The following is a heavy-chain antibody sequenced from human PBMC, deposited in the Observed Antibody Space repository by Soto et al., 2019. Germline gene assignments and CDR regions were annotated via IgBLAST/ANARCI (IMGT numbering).Heavy chain of an antibody. V-gene: IGHV4-34*01. CDR3: ASLLGSYPFDY. CDR2: INHSGST. J-gene: IGHJ4*02. D-gene: IGHD1-26*01. CDR1: GGSFSGYY. Sequence: QVQLQQWGAGLLKPSETLSLTCAVYGGSFSGYYWSWIRQPPGKGLEWTGEINHSGSTNYNPSLKSRVTISVDTSKNQFSLKLSSVTAADTAVYYCASLLGSYPFDYWGQGTLVTVSS.